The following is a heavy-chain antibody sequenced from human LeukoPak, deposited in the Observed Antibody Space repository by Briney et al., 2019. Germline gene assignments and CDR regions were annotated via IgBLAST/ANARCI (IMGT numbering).Heavy chain of an antibody. CDR2: IGTAGDT. CDR1: GFTFSSYD. CDR3: ARTNSGDGTFDY. J-gene: IGHJ4*02. D-gene: IGHD7-27*01. V-gene: IGHV3-13*01. Sequence: GGSPRLSCAASGFTFSSYDMHWVRQATGKGLEWVSAIGTAGDTYYPGSVKGRFTISRENAKNSLYLQMNSLRAGDTAVYYCARTNSGDGTFDYWGQGTLVTVSS.